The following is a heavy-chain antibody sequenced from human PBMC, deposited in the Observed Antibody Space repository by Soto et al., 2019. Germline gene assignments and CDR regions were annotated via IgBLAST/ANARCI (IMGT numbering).Heavy chain of an antibody. CDR3: ARHKWELSPPVDY. CDR2: IYPGDSDT. CDR1: GYSFTSYW. J-gene: IGHJ4*02. D-gene: IGHD1-26*01. Sequence: PGASLKISCKGSGYSFTSYWIGWVRQMPGKGLEWMGIIYPGDSDTRYSPSFQGQVTISADKSISTAYLQWSSLKASDTATYYCARHKWELSPPVDYWGQGTLVTVSS. V-gene: IGHV5-51*01.